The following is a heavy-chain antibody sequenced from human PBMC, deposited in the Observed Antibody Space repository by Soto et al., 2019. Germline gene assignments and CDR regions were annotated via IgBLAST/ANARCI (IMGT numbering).Heavy chain of an antibody. CDR1: GITVSSYT. D-gene: IGHD6-6*01. CDR2: ISGNGDST. J-gene: IGHJ4*02. CDR3: RSAARPDY. V-gene: IGHV3-64*01. Sequence: GVLRLSCAASGITVSSYTIHWVRQAPGKGLEYVSAISGNGDSTYYAKSVKGRFTISRDNSKNTLYLQMGSLRAEDMAVYYCRSAARPDYWGQGTLVTVSS.